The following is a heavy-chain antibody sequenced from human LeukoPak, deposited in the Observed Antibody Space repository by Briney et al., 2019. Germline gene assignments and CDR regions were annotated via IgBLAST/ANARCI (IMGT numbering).Heavy chain of an antibody. CDR3: ARGPARGNWFDP. D-gene: IGHD3-10*01. CDR2: INPNSGGT. CDR1: GCTFTGYY. J-gene: IGHJ5*02. V-gene: IGHV1-2*02. Sequence: ASVKVSCKASGCTFTGYYMHWVRQAPGQGLEWMGWINPNSGGTNYAQKFQGRVTMTRDTSITTAYMELSRLRSDDTAVYYCARGPARGNWFDPWGQGTLVTVSS.